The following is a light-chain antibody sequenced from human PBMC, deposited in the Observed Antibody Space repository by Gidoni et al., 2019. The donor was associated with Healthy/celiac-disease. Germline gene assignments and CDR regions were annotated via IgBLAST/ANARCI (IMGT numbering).Light chain of an antibody. V-gene: IGKV1-39*01. J-gene: IGKJ1*01. Sequence: DIQMTQSPSSLSASVGDRVTITCRASQSISSYLNWYQKKLGKAHKLLMYAASRLQSGVPSRLSVTASVTDFTLTIICLYPEDVGTYYCMQGYRTPWTFGRGTKVEIK. CDR2: AAS. CDR1: QSISSY. CDR3: MQGYRTPWT.